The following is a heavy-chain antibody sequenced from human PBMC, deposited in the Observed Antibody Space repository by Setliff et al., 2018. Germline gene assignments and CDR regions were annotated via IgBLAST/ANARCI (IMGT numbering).Heavy chain of an antibody. V-gene: IGHV1-2*06. CDR3: ATESLLRYFDLVGNPYAFDI. J-gene: IGHJ3*02. CDR1: GYTFTGYY. D-gene: IGHD3-9*01. CDR2: INPNSGGT. Sequence: ASVKVSCKASGYTFTGYYMHWVRQAPGQGLEWMGRINPNSGGTNYAQKFQGRVTMTRDTSTDTAYMELSSLRSEDTAVYYCATESLLRYFDLVGNPYAFDIWGQGTMVTVSS.